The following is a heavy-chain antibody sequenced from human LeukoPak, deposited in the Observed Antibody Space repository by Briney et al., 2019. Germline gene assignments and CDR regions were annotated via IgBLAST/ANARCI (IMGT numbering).Heavy chain of an antibody. CDR1: GFTFSSYA. D-gene: IGHD6-13*01. CDR3: ARDRAAAAGYYMDV. V-gene: IGHV3-23*01. J-gene: IGHJ6*03. CDR2: ISGSGGST. Sequence: GGSLRLSCAASGFTFSSYAMSWVRQAPGKGLEWVSAISGSGGSTYYADSVKGRFTISRDNSKNTLYLQKNSLRAEDTAVYYCARDRAAAAGYYMDVWGKGTTVTVSS.